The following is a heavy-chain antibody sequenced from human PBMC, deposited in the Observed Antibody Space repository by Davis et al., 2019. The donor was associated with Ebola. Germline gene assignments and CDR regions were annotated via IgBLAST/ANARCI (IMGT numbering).Heavy chain of an antibody. V-gene: IGHV1-2*06. CDR1: GYTFTGYY. Sequence: ASVKVSCKASGYTFTGYYMHWVRQAPGQGLEWMGRINPNSGGTNYAQRFQGRVTMTRDTSISTAYMELSRLTSDDTAVYYCAREKALELRWDYYYYGMDVWGKGTTVTVSS. D-gene: IGHD1-7*01. CDR2: INPNSGGT. J-gene: IGHJ6*04. CDR3: AREKALELRWDYYYYGMDV.